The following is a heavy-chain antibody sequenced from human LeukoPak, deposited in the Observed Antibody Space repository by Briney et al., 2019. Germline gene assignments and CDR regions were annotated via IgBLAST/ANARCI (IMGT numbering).Heavy chain of an antibody. CDR1: GGSISSYY. D-gene: IGHD5-18*01. CDR3: AKEDKYSYGPNWFDP. Sequence: SETLSLTCTVSGGSISSYYWSWIRQPPGKGLEWIGYIYYSGSTNYNPSLKSRVTISVDTSKNQFSLKLSSVTAADTAVYYCAKEDKYSYGPNWFDPWGQGTLVTVSS. V-gene: IGHV4-59*12. J-gene: IGHJ5*02. CDR2: IYYSGST.